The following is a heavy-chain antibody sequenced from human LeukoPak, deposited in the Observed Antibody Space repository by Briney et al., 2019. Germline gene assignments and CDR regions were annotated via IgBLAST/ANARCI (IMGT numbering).Heavy chain of an antibody. CDR2: ISAYNGNT. Sequence: ASVKVSCKASGYTFTSYGISWVRQAPGQGLEWMGRISAYNGNTDYAQKLQGRVTMTTDTSTSTAYMELRSLRSDDTAVYYCARVRRWLQLNDYWGQGTLVTVSS. D-gene: IGHD5-12*01. CDR3: ARVRRWLQLNDY. CDR1: GYTFTSYG. V-gene: IGHV1-18*01. J-gene: IGHJ4*02.